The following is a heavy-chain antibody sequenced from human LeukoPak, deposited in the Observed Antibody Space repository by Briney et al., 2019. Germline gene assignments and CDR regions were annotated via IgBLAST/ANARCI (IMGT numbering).Heavy chain of an antibody. D-gene: IGHD5-12*01. Sequence: SETLSLTRTVSGGSISSSSCYWGWIRQPPGKGLEWIGSIYYSGSTYYNPSLKSRVTISVDTSKNQFSLKLSSVTAADTAVYYCARLHHVVSGQPSDYWGQGTLVTVSS. CDR1: GGSISSSSCY. CDR2: IYYSGST. J-gene: IGHJ4*02. V-gene: IGHV4-39*01. CDR3: ARLHHVVSGQPSDY.